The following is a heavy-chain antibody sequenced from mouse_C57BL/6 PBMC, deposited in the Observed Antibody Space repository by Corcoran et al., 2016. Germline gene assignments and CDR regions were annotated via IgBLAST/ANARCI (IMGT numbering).Heavy chain of an antibody. CDR2: IFPGSGNT. V-gene: IGHV1-76*01. CDR1: GYTFTDYY. CDR3: ARWLLPPYYFDY. D-gene: IGHD2-3*01. Sequence: QVQLKQSGAELVKPGASVKMSCKASGYTFTDYYMNWVKQRPGQGLEWIARIFPGSGNTYYNEKFKGKATLTAEKSSSTAYMQLSSLTSEDSAVYFCARWLLPPYYFDYWGQGTTLTVSS. J-gene: IGHJ2*01.